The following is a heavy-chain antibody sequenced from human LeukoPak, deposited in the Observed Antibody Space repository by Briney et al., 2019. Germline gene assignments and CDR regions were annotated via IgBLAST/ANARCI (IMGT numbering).Heavy chain of an antibody. CDR2: IYNSGTT. CDR3: AIRRSSSYNWFDP. D-gene: IGHD6-6*01. CDR1: GDSISSTSYY. Sequence: SETLSLTCTVSGDSISSTSYYWDWIRQPPGKGLEWIGSIYNSGTTYYNPSLKSRVTISVDTSKNQFSLKLSSVTAADTAVYYCAIRRSSSYNWFDPWGQGTLVTVSS. J-gene: IGHJ5*02. V-gene: IGHV4-39*07.